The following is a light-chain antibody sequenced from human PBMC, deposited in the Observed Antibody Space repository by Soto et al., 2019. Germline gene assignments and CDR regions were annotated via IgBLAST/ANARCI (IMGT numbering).Light chain of an antibody. Sequence: QSALTQPASVSGSPGESITISCTGTSSDVGGYKLVSWYQQHPGKAPKLMIYDGSNRPSGVSYRFSGSKSGNTASLTISGLQAEDEADYYCCSYSSRMTNVFGSGTKLTVL. CDR3: CSYSSRMTNV. V-gene: IGLV2-14*01. J-gene: IGLJ1*01. CDR1: SSDVGGYKL. CDR2: DGS.